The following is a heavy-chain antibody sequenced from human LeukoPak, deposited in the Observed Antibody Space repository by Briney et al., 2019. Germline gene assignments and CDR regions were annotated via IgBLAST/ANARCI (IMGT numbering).Heavy chain of an antibody. CDR1: GGSISSYSYY. CDR3: ARHSSDYYSAFDY. D-gene: IGHD3-22*01. Sequence: SETLSLTCTVSGGSISSYSYYWGWIRQPPGKGLEWIGSIFYSGSTSYYPSLKSRVTISVDTSKNQFSLKLSSVTAAGTAVYYCARHSSDYYSAFDYWGLGNLVTVSS. CDR2: IFYSGST. J-gene: IGHJ4*02. V-gene: IGHV4-39*01.